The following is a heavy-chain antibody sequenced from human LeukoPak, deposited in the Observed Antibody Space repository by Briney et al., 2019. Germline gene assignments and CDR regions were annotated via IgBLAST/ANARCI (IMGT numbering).Heavy chain of an antibody. V-gene: IGHV3-74*01. CDR3: ARGGYSYGSYYYMDV. J-gene: IGHJ6*03. Sequence: GGSLRLSCAASGFTFSSYWMHWVRKAPGKGLVGVSRINSDGSSTSYAVSVKGRCTISRDNAKNTLYLQMNSLRAEDTAVYYCARGGYSYGSYYYMDVWGKGTTVTVSS. D-gene: IGHD5-18*01. CDR2: INSDGSST. CDR1: GFTFSSYW.